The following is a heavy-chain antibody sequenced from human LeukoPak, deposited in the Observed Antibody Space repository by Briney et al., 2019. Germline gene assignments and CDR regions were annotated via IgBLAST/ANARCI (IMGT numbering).Heavy chain of an antibody. D-gene: IGHD3-3*01. CDR3: AKDRDDTGITGAFDI. J-gene: IGHJ3*02. V-gene: IGHV3-23*01. CDR2: ISGSGGSS. Sequence: PGGSLRLSCAASGFSFNNYAMSWVRQAPGKGLEWVSAISGSGGSSYYADSVKGRFTISRDNSKNTVHLQMNSLRAEDTAVYYCAKDRDDTGITGAFDIWGQGTMVTVSS. CDR1: GFSFNNYA.